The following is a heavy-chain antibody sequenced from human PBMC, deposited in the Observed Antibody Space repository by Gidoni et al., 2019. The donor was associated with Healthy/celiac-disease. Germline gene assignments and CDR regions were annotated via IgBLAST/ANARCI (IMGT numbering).Heavy chain of an antibody. Sequence: QVQLQQWGAGLLKPSETLSLTCAVYGGSFSGYDWSWLRQPPGKWLEWIGDINHSGSTHYTPSRKSRVTISVDTSKNQFSLKLSSVTAADTAVYYCARGPLYSSGYSPLGYWGQGTLVTVSS. V-gene: IGHV4-34*01. CDR1: GGSFSGYD. D-gene: IGHD3-22*01. J-gene: IGHJ4*02. CDR3: ARGPLYSSGYSPLGY. CDR2: INHSGST.